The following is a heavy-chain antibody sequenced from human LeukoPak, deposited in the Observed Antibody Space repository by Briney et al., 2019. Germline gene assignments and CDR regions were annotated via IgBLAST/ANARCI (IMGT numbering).Heavy chain of an antibody. V-gene: IGHV3-23*01. CDR2: ISGSGGST. CDR3: ARVGHCSGGSCYSYYYYGMDV. D-gene: IGHD2-15*01. Sequence: GGSLRLSCAASGFTFSSYAMSWVRQAPGKGLEWVSAISGSGGSTYYADSVKGRFTISRDNAKNTLYLQMNSLRAEDTAVYYCARVGHCSGGSCYSYYYYGMDVWGQGTTVTVSS. CDR1: GFTFSSYA. J-gene: IGHJ6*02.